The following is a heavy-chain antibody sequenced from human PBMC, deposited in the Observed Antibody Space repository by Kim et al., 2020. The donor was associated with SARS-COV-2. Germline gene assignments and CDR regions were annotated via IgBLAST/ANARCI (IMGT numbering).Heavy chain of an antibody. J-gene: IGHJ4*02. D-gene: IGHD3-22*01. V-gene: IGHV4-31*02. CDR3: ARDTKGYYDSSGYFDY. Sequence: PKSRVTISVDTSKNQFSLKLSSVTAADTAVYYCARDTKGYYDSSGYFDYWGQGTLVTVSS.